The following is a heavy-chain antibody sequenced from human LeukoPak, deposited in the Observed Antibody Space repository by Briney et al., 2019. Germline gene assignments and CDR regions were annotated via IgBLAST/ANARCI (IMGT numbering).Heavy chain of an antibody. J-gene: IGHJ4*02. D-gene: IGHD1-26*01. CDR2: IYSSGST. V-gene: IGHV4-59*08. CDR3: ARHESAVGALFY. Sequence: KPSETLSLTCTVSGXSISRYYWSWIRQPPGKGLEWIGYIYSSGSTNSNPSLKSRVTISVDTSKNNFSLRLASVTAADTAMYYCARHESAVGALFYWGQGTLVTVSS. CDR1: GXSISRYY.